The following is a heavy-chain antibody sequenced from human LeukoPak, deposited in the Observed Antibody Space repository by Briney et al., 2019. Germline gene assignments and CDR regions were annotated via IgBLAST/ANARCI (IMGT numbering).Heavy chain of an antibody. V-gene: IGHV1-69*05. J-gene: IGHJ6*03. Sequence: ASVKVSCKASGGTFSSYAISWVRQAPGQGLEWMGGIIPIFGTANYAQKFQGRVTITTDESTSTAYMELSSLRSEDTAVYYCARVAPGSVYMEVWGKGTTVTVSS. D-gene: IGHD2-15*01. CDR2: IIPIFGTA. CDR3: ARVAPGSVYMEV. CDR1: GGTFSSYA.